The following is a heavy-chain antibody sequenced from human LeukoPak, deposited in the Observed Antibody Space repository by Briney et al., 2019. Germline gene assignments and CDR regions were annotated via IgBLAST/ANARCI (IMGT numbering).Heavy chain of an antibody. Sequence: SETLSLTCTVSSGSFGSYYWNWLRQPAGKGLEWIGHMYTSGSTNYNPSLKSRVTMSVDTSKNQFSLKLNSVTAADTAFYYCAREYSGSSGKALDYWGQGTLVTVSS. CDR1: SGSFGSYY. CDR2: MYTSGST. D-gene: IGHD6-6*01. J-gene: IGHJ4*02. CDR3: AREYSGSSGKALDY. V-gene: IGHV4-4*07.